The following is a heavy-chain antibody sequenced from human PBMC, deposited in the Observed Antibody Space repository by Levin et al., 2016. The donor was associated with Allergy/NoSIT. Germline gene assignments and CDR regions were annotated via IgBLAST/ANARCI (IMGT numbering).Heavy chain of an antibody. V-gene: IGHV5-51*01. CDR1: RDLFMSYR. D-gene: IGHD3-10*01. CDR3: AGLFLVRGGLYFDS. J-gene: IGHJ4*02. Sequence: GGSLRLSCQGSRDLFMSYRIAWVRQMPGKGLEWVGIIYPDESKTTYGPSFQGHVTISADKSMATASLQWSSLKASDTAMYYCAGLFLVRGGLYFDSWGQGTLVTVSS. CDR2: IYPDESKT.